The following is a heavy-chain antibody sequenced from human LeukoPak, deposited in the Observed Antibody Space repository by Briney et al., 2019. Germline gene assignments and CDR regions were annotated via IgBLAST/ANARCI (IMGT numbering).Heavy chain of an antibody. D-gene: IGHD3-10*01. V-gene: IGHV3-30*03. Sequence: GGSLRLSCAVSGFTFSSYAMNWVRQAPGKGLEWVSVISYDGNDKYYTDSVKGRFTISRDNSKNTLYLQMNSLKTEDTAVYYCTTVLPTMVRGVTAPDAFDIWGQGTMVTVSS. CDR1: GFTFSSYA. CDR3: TTVLPTMVRGVTAPDAFDI. CDR2: ISYDGNDK. J-gene: IGHJ3*02.